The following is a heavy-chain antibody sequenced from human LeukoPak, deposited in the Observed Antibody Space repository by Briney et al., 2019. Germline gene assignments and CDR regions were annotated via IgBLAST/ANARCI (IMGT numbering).Heavy chain of an antibody. CDR3: MSAHGY. J-gene: IGHJ4*02. Sequence: PGGSLRLSYVVSGYSFSSNMMTWVRQTPGKGLEWVATILPGGRESYRVDSVKGRFTISRDNAKNSLYLQMNSLRAEDTAVYYCMSAHGYWGQGTLVTVTS. CDR1: GYSFSSNM. V-gene: IGHV3-7*01. CDR2: ILPGGRES.